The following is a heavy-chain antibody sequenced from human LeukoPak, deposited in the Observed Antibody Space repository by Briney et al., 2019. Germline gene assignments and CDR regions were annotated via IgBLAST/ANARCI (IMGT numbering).Heavy chain of an antibody. CDR2: KKQDGSET. CDR3: VRAMDY. V-gene: IGHV3-7*03. CDR1: GFTFNSYA. Sequence: PGGSLRLSCAASGFTFNSYAMSWVRQAPGRGLEWVANKKQDGSETYYVDSVKGRFTISRDNAKNSLYLQMNSLRVEDTAVYYCVRAMDYWGQGTLVTVSS. J-gene: IGHJ4*02.